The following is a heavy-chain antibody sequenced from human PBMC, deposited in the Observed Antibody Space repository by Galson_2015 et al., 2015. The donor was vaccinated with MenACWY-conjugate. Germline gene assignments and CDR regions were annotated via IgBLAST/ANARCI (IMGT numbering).Heavy chain of an antibody. CDR3: ARRMATIPSFDF. CDR2: IYAGDSET. Sequence: QSGAEVEKPGESLRISCKGSGYSFSNYWIAWVRQVPGKGLEWMGIIYAGDSETRYSPSFRGQVTISADKSISTAYLEWSSLKASDTAMYYCARRMATIPSFDFWGQGTLVTVSS. D-gene: IGHD5-12*01. J-gene: IGHJ4*02. CDR1: GYSFSNYW. V-gene: IGHV5-51*03.